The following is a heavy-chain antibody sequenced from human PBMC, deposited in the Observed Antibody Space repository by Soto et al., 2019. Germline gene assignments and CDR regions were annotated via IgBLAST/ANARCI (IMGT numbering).Heavy chain of an antibody. CDR2: IYYSGST. J-gene: IGHJ6*03. V-gene: IGHV4-59*01. CDR3: ARLVTTLHYYYYYMDV. CDR1: GGSISSYY. D-gene: IGHD4-17*01. Sequence: SETLSLTCTVSGGSISSYYWSWIRQPPGKGLEWIGYIYYSGSTNYNPSLKSRVTISVDTSKNQFSLKLSSVTAAGTAVYYCARLVTTLHYYYYYMDVWGKGTTVTVSS.